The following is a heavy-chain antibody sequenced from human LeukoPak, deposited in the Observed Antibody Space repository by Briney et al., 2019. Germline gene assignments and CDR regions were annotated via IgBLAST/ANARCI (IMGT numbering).Heavy chain of an antibody. V-gene: IGHV1-69*13. CDR1: GYTLTELS. CDR3: AREIGAPYCSSTSCYFDY. D-gene: IGHD2-2*01. CDR2: IIPIFGTA. J-gene: IGHJ4*02. Sequence: SVKVSCKVSGYTLTELSMHWVRQAPGKGLEWMGGIIPIFGTANYAQKFQGRVTITADESTSTAYMELSSLRSEDTAVYYCAREIGAPYCSSTSCYFDYWGQGTLDTVSS.